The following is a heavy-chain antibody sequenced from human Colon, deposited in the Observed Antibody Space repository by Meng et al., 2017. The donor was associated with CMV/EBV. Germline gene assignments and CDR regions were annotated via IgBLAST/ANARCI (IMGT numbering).Heavy chain of an antibody. J-gene: IGHJ6*02. Sequence: SETLSLTCAVSGGSISSSNWWSWVRQPPGKGLEWIGEIYHSGSTNYNPSLKSRVTISVDTSKNQFSLKLSSVTAADTAVYYCAREAAASSYYYYYGMDVWGQGTTVTVSS. CDR1: GGSISSSNW. CDR2: IYHSGST. D-gene: IGHD6-13*01. V-gene: IGHV4-4*02. CDR3: AREAAASSYYYYYGMDV.